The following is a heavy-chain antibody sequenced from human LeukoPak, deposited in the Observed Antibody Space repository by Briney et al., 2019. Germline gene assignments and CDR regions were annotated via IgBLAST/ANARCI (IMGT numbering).Heavy chain of an antibody. CDR1: GFTFSSYG. D-gene: IGHD1-1*01. Sequence: PGGSLRLSCAASGFTFSSYGMHWVRQAPGKGLEWVAVISYDGSNKYYADSVKGRFTISRDNPKNTLYLQMNSLRAEDTAVYYCAKRWTGTTIGQQDYWGQGTLVTVSS. CDR3: AKRWTGTTIGQQDY. J-gene: IGHJ4*02. CDR2: ISYDGSNK. V-gene: IGHV3-30*18.